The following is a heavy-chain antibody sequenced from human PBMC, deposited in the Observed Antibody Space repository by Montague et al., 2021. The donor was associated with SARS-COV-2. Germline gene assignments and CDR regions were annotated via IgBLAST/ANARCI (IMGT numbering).Heavy chain of an antibody. D-gene: IGHD2-21*02. CDR3: ARAHCSGDACCSLGWFDP. J-gene: IGHJ5*02. V-gene: IGHV4-4*02. CDR1: GVSIRTYNW. Sequence: SETLSLTCTVSGVSIRTYNWWSWVRQPPGKGLEWIGEIYHSGSTYYNPSLESRVTISVDKSKNQFSLKLSFVTAADTATYYCARAHCSGDACCSLGWFDPWGQGTLVTVSS. CDR2: IYHSGST.